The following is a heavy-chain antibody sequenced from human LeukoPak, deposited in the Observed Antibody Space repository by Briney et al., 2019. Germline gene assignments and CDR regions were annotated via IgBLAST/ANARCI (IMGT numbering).Heavy chain of an antibody. CDR3: ARIGYSSSSMDY. V-gene: IGHV3-7*01. Sequence: SGGSLRLSCAASGFTFSNYWMSWVRQAPGKGLEWVANINQDGSVKYYVDSVKGRFTISRDNAKNSLYLRVNSLRAGDTAIYYCARIGYSSSSMDYWGQGTLVTVSS. J-gene: IGHJ4*02. CDR1: GFTFSNYW. D-gene: IGHD6-6*01. CDR2: INQDGSVK.